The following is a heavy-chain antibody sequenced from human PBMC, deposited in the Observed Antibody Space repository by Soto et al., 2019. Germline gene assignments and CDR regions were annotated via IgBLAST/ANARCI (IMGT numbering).Heavy chain of an antibody. J-gene: IGHJ3*02. CDR3: AGKDVDTAMVSSDAFDI. CDR1: GGTFSSYA. CDR2: IIPIFGTA. V-gene: IGHV1-69*13. D-gene: IGHD5-18*01. Sequence: ASVKVSCKASGGTFSSYAISWVRQAPGQGLEWMGGIIPIFGTANYAQKFQGRVTITADESTSTAYMELSSLRSEDTAVYYCAGKDVDTAMVSSDAFDIWGQGTMVTVSS.